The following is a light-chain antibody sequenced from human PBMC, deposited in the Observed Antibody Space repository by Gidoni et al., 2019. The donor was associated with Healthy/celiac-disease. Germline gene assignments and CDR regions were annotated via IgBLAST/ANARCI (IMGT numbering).Light chain of an antibody. CDR1: NLGDKY. CDR3: QAWDSSTYA. V-gene: IGLV3-1*01. J-gene: IGLJ1*01. CDR2: QDT. Sequence: SYELTQPPSVSVSPGQTASITCPGDNLGDKYACWYQQKPGQSPVLVIYQDTKWPSGIPERFSGSNSGNTATLTISGTQAMDEADYYCQAWDSSTYAFGTGTKVTVL.